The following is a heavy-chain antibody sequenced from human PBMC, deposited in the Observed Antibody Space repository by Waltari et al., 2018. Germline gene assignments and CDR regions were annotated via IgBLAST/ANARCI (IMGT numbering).Heavy chain of an antibody. Sequence: QVQLVESGGGVVQPGRSLRLSCAASGFTFSSYGMHWVRQAPGKGLEWVAVKWYEGSNKYYADSVKGRVTSSRDNSKNTLYLQMNSLRAEDTAVYYCARGDYGDYAGGYYYYGMDVWGQGTTVTVSS. CDR3: ARGDYGDYAGGYYYYGMDV. CDR1: GFTFSSYG. J-gene: IGHJ6*02. D-gene: IGHD4-17*01. CDR2: KWYEGSNK. V-gene: IGHV3-33*01.